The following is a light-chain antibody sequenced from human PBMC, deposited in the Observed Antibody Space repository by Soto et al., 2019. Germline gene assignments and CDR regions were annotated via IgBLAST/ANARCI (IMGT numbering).Light chain of an antibody. CDR3: QQYNSYPLT. V-gene: IGKV1-39*01. CDR2: AAS. CDR1: QSISFY. Sequence: DIQMTQSPSSLSASVGDRVTITCRASQSISFYLNWYQQKPGKAPRLLIYAASNLQSGVPSRFNGSGSGTDFTLTISSLEVEDFATYFCQQYNSYPLTFGGGTKLEI. J-gene: IGKJ4*01.